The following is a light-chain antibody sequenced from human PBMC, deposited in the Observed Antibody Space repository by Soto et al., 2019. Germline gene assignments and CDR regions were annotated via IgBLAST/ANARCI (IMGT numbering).Light chain of an antibody. CDR1: QSVNNNY. CDR3: QQYCGSRIT. Sequence: EIVLTQSPGTLSLSPGERATLSCRASQSVNNNYLTWYQQKPGQAPRLLIYGTSSRATGIPDRFSGSGSGTDFKLTISRLEPEDFAVYDCQQYCGSRITFGRRTKVDIK. V-gene: IGKV3-20*01. CDR2: GTS. J-gene: IGKJ3*01.